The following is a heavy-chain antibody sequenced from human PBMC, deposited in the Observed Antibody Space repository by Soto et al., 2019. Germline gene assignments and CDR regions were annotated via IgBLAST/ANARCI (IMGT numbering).Heavy chain of an antibody. CDR2: ISSSGYI. Sequence: EVQLVESGGGLVKPGGSLRLSCAASGFNINSYTINWVRQAPGKRLEWLSSISSSGYIFSTDSVRGRFTISRDNAKNSVYLQINSLRAEDTAVYFCARECSGGICYPGMDVWGQGTTVTVSS. V-gene: IGHV3-21*01. CDR3: ARECSGGICYPGMDV. D-gene: IGHD2-15*01. CDR1: GFNINSYT. J-gene: IGHJ6*02.